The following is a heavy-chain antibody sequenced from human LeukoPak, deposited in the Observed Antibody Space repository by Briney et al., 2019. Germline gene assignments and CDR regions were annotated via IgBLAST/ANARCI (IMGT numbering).Heavy chain of an antibody. CDR3: ASQQLVRFVLRFQH. J-gene: IGHJ1*01. CDR2: FDPEDGET. Sequence: ASVKVSCKVSGYTLTEISMHWVRQAPGKGLEWMGRFDPEDGETIYAQKFQGRVTMTEDTSTNTAYMELSSLRSEDTAVYYCASQQLVRFVLRFQHWGQGTLVTVSS. CDR1: GYTLTEIS. V-gene: IGHV1-24*01. D-gene: IGHD6-13*01.